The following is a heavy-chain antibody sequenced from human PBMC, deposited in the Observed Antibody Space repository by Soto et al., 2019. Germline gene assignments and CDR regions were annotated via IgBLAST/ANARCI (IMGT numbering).Heavy chain of an antibody. CDR2: IYYSGNT. CDR1: GGSISSGYYY. D-gene: IGHD2-15*01. V-gene: IGHV4-30-4*01. J-gene: IGHJ5*02. Sequence: SETLSLTCSVSGGSISSGYYYWSWIRQPPGKGLEWIGNIYYSGNTYYNPSLKSRVTISVDTSKNQFSLKLSSVTAADTAVYYCAREDCSGGSCYTNWFDPWGQGALVTVSS. CDR3: AREDCSGGSCYTNWFDP.